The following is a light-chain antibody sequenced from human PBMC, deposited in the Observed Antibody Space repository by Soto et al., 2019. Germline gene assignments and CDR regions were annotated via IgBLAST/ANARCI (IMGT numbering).Light chain of an antibody. CDR3: QQYNNWPFS. V-gene: IGKV3D-15*01. Sequence: EIVMTQSPATLSVSPGERATLSCRASQSVTTYLAWYQQKPGQAPRLLIYDASNRATGIPARFSGSGSGTEFTLSISGLQSEDFAVYFCQQYNNWPFSFGQGTRLEIK. CDR2: DAS. CDR1: QSVTTY. J-gene: IGKJ5*01.